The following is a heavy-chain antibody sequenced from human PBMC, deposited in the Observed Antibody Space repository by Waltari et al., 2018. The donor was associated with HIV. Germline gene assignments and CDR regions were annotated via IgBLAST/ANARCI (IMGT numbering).Heavy chain of an antibody. CDR3: AHRPMTNTFFDY. CDR1: GFSLSANGMG. V-gene: IGHV2-5*02. Sequence: QITLKESGPTLVKPTQTLTLTCTFSGFSLSANGMGVGWTRQPPGRALEWLALIYWDDDKRYSPALKSRLTITKDTSKNQVVLTMTNMDPVDTATYYCAHRPMTNTFFDYWGQGTLVTVSS. J-gene: IGHJ4*02. D-gene: IGHD2-8*01. CDR2: IYWDDDK.